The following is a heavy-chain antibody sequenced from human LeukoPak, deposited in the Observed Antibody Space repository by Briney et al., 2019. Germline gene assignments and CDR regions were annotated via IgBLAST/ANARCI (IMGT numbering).Heavy chain of an antibody. Sequence: GGSLRLSCAASGFTFSNSAMSWVRQSPGKGLEWVSTLSGSGITTYYADSVKGRFTISRDNSKNTLYLQMNSLRAEDTAVYYCAKGIYSSGWSYFDYWGHGTLVTVSS. CDR2: LSGSGITT. J-gene: IGHJ4*01. CDR3: AKGIYSSGWSYFDY. CDR1: GFTFSNSA. V-gene: IGHV3-23*01. D-gene: IGHD6-19*01.